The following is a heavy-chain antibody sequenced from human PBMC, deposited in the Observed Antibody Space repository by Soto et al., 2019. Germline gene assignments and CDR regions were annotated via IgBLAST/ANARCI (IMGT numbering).Heavy chain of an antibody. Sequence: SVKVSCKASGGTFSSYSISWVRQAPGQGLEWMGGIIPIFGTANYAQKFQGRVTITADESTSTAYMELSSLRSEDTAVYYCAIEYSSSPPYYPIGYWGQGTLVTVLL. CDR3: AIEYSSSPPYYPIGY. D-gene: IGHD6-6*01. J-gene: IGHJ4*02. CDR2: IIPIFGTA. V-gene: IGHV1-69*13. CDR1: GGTFSSYS.